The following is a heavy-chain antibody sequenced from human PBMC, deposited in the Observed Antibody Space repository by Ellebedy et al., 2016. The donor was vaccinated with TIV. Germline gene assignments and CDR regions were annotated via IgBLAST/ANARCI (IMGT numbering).Heavy chain of an antibody. CDR2: ISPGSNYR. Sequence: GGSLRLSXAASGFTFNDYYMSWIRQAPGKGLELISYISPGSNYRKYADSVKGRFTISRDNAMNLMSLQMSSLSVDDTAVYYCTRDRQIGSGSPDYWGQGALVNVS. CDR1: GFTFNDYY. J-gene: IGHJ4*02. CDR3: TRDRQIGSGSPDY. D-gene: IGHD3-10*01. V-gene: IGHV3-11*05.